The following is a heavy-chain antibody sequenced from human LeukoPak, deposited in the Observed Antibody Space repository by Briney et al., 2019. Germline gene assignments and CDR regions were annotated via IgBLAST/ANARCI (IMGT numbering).Heavy chain of an antibody. J-gene: IGHJ6*04. Sequence: GASVKVSCKASGGTFSSYAISWVRQAPGQGLEWMGGIIPIFGTANYAQKFQGRVTITADKSTSTAYMELSSLRSEDTAVYYCASLGYCSSTSCYIMIPRWGKGTTVTVSS. D-gene: IGHD2-2*02. CDR1: GGTFSSYA. CDR3: ASLGYCSSTSCYIMIPR. V-gene: IGHV1-69*06. CDR2: IIPIFGTA.